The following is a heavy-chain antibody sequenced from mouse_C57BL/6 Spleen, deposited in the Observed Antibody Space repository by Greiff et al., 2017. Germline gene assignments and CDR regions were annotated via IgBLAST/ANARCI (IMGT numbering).Heavy chain of an antibody. CDR3: ARGITTVVATEGAIDY. D-gene: IGHD1-1*01. Sequence: EVMLVESGGGLVQPGGSLKLSCAASGFTFSDYYMYWVRQTPEKRLEWVAYISNGGGSTYYPDTVKGRFTISRDNAKNTLYLQMSRLKSEDTAMYYCARGITTVVATEGAIDYWGQGTSVTVSS. V-gene: IGHV5-12*01. CDR1: GFTFSDYY. CDR2: ISNGGGST. J-gene: IGHJ4*01.